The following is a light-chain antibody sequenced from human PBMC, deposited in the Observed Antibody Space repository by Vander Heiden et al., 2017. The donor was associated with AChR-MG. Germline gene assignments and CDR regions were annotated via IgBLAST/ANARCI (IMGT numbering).Light chain of an antibody. J-gene: IGKJ5*01. Sequence: VLTHSPATLSFSPGERATLTGRASESVSSDLAWYQQKPGQAPRLLIYDASNRATGIPARCSGSGSGTDFTLTISSLEPEDVAVYYWQQRRNWITFGQGTRLEIK. CDR3: QQRRNWIT. CDR2: DAS. V-gene: IGKV3-11*01. CDR1: ESVSSD.